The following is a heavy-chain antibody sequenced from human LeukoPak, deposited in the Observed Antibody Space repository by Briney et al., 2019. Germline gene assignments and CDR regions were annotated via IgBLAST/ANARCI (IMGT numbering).Heavy chain of an antibody. Sequence: GGSLRLSCAASGFTVSSNYMSWVRQAPGKGLEWVGFTKNKTNRGTTEYAASVKGRSTISRDDSKSIAYLQMNSLKTEDTAVYYYTRGGPEYCSGGSCYRPGGNWFDPWGQGTLVTVSS. J-gene: IGHJ5*02. V-gene: IGHV3-49*04. D-gene: IGHD2-15*01. CDR2: TKNKTNRGTT. CDR3: TRGGPEYCSGGSCYRPGGNWFDP. CDR1: GFTVSSNY.